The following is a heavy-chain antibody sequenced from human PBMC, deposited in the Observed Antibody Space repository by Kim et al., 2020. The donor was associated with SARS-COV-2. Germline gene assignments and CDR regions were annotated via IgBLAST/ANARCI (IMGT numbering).Heavy chain of an antibody. Sequence: ADSFKGRFTISRDNSKNTLYLQMNSLRAEDTAVYYCARPMVRGAFDAFDIWGQGTMVTVSS. CDR3: ARPMVRGAFDAFDI. D-gene: IGHD3-10*01. J-gene: IGHJ3*02. V-gene: IGHV3-30*01.